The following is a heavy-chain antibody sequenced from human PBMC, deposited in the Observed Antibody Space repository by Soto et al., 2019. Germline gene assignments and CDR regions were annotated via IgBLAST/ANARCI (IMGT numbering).Heavy chain of an antibody. Sequence: PSETLSLTCTVSGASINNNDYYWRGIRQTPGKGLEWIGYVYYTGTTDYIPSLKRRLSMSIDKSQNQITLKLNSVTSANTATYYCATRSYFYDKWYFDLWGRGTLVTVSS. J-gene: IGHJ2*01. CDR2: VYYTGTT. CDR1: GASINNNDYY. CDR3: ATRSYFYDKWYFDL. V-gene: IGHV4-30-4*01. D-gene: IGHD3-22*01.